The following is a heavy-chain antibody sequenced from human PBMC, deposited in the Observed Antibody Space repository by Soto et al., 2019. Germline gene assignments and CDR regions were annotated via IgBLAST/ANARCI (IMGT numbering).Heavy chain of an antibody. J-gene: IGHJ5*01. CDR1: AFSFSGST. CDR3: TSEGLGSYPNWLAS. Sequence: QLVESGGGLVQPGGSLKLSCAASAFSFSGSTIHWVRQAPGKGLEWIGRVRSKVNSYGTTYAASVKGRFTVSRDDSQKTAYLHMSSLGTEDTAIYYCTSEGLGSYPNWLASWGRGTRVIVSS. V-gene: IGHV3-73*01. CDR2: VRSKVNSYGT. D-gene: IGHD3-10*01.